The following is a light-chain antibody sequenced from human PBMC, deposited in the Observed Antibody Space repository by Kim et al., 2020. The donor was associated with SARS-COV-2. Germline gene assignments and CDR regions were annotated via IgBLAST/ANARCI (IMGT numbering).Light chain of an antibody. V-gene: IGLV3-19*01. Sequence: VGQTVRLTCQGDSLRNYYAAWYQQRPGQAPVLVLYGKYNRPSGIPDRFSGSASGNTASLTITGAQAEDEADYYCNSRDSSGDHVVFGGGTQLTVL. J-gene: IGLJ3*02. CDR2: GKY. CDR3: NSRDSSGDHVV. CDR1: SLRNYY.